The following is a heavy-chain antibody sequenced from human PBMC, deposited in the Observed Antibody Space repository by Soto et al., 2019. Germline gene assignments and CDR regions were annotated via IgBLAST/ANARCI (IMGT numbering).Heavy chain of an antibody. CDR3: AREVVVPADSYYYYCMDV. V-gene: IGHV4-31*03. J-gene: IGHJ6*02. D-gene: IGHD2-2*01. CDR2: IYYSGST. CDR1: GGSISSAGYY. Sequence: QVQLQESGPGLVKPSQTLSLTCTVSGGSISSAGYYWTWIRQQPGKGLEWIGYIYYSGSTYYNPSLKSRVTISVDTSKNQFSLKLSSVTAADTAVYYCAREVVVPADSYYYYCMDVWGQGTTVTVSS.